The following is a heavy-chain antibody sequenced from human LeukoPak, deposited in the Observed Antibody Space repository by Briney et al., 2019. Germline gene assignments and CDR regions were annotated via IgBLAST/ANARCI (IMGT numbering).Heavy chain of an antibody. J-gene: IGHJ4*02. CDR3: ARGPEYSSSSAFDY. CDR1: GGSFSGYY. CDR2: INHSGSI. D-gene: IGHD6-6*01. Sequence: PSETLSLTCAVYGGSFSGYYWSWIRQPPGKGLEWIGEINHSGSINYNPSLKSRVTISVDTSKNQFSLKLSSVTAADTAVYYCARGPEYSSSSAFDYWGQGTLVTVSS. V-gene: IGHV4-34*01.